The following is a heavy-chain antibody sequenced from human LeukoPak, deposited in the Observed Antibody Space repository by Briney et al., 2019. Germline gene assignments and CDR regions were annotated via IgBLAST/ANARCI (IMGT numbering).Heavy chain of an antibody. V-gene: IGHV3-33*01. CDR3: ARGNSDAFDI. CDR2: IWYDGSYK. J-gene: IGHJ3*02. Sequence: GRSLRLSCAASGFTFSNYAMHWVRQAPDKGLEGVSIIWYDGSYKYYAASVKGRFTVSRDNSKNTLYVQLNSLTAEDTAVYYCARGNSDAFDIWGQGTMVTVSS. D-gene: IGHD4-23*01. CDR1: GFTFSNYA.